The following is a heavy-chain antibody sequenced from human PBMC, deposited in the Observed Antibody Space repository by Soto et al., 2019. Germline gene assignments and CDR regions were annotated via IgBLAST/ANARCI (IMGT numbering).Heavy chain of an antibody. D-gene: IGHD5-12*01. J-gene: IGHJ4*02. CDR2: IYYSGST. V-gene: IGHV4-59*01. CDR1: GGSISSYY. Sequence: QVQLQESGPGLVKPSETLSLTCTVSGGSISSYYWTWLRQPPGKGLEWIGYIYYSGSTNYNPSLKSRVTISVDTSKNQFALKLSSVTAADTAVYYCARDSKRGYSGYDKLDYWGQGTLVTVSS. CDR3: ARDSKRGYSGYDKLDY.